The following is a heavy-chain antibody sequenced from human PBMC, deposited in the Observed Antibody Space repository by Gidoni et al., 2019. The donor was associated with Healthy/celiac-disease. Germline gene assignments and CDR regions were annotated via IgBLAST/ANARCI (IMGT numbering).Heavy chain of an antibody. CDR3: ARDQAIFGVVMSHYYYYYGMDV. CDR2: ISSSSSYI. D-gene: IGHD3-3*01. Sequence: EVQLVESGGGLVKPGGSLRLSCAASGFTFSSYSMNWVRQAPGKGLEWVSSISSSSSYIYYAYSVKGRFTISRDNAKNSLYLQMNSLRAEDTAVYYCARDQAIFGVVMSHYYYYYGMDVWGQGTTVTVSS. V-gene: IGHV3-21*01. J-gene: IGHJ6*02. CDR1: GFTFSSYS.